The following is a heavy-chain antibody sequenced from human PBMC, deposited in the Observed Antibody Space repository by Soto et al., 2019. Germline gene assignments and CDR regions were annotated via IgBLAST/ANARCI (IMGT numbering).Heavy chain of an antibody. CDR3: AREYYYGSGGAY. Sequence: ASVKVSCKVSGYTLTELSMHWVRQAPGKGLEWMGGFDPEDGETIYAQKFQGRVTMTTDTSTSTAYMELRFLRSDDTAVYYCAREYYYGSGGAYWG. J-gene: IGHJ4*01. D-gene: IGHD3-10*01. CDR1: GYTLTELS. CDR2: FDPEDGET. V-gene: IGHV1-24*01.